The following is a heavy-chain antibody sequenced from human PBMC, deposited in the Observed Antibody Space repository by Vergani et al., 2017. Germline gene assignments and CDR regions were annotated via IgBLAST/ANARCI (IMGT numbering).Heavy chain of an antibody. CDR3: WDTNYANSWDF. V-gene: IGHV3-23*01. CDR1: GFTFRNYA. J-gene: IGHJ4*02. Sequence: EVQLLESGGGLAQPGGSLRLSCAASGFTFRNYAMTWVRQAPGKGLEWVSIISDNGGTTYYADSVEGRFTISRDNAKNSLYLDMSSLRAEDTAVYYCWDTNYANSWDFWGQGSLVTV. D-gene: IGHD2-8*01. CDR2: ISDNGGTT.